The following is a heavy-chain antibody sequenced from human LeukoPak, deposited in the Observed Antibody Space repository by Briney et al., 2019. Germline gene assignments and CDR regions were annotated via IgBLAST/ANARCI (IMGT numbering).Heavy chain of an antibody. CDR1: GGSISISTYY. Sequence: PSETLSLTCTVSGGSISISTYYWGWIRQPPGKGLEWIGSIYYSGTTHYNPSLKSRVTIAVDTSKNQFSLKLISVTAADTAVYYCARTTEGGYSYGYFYYYYMDVWGKGTTVTISS. D-gene: IGHD5-18*01. CDR2: IYYSGTT. V-gene: IGHV4-39*07. CDR3: ARTTEGGYSYGYFYYYYMDV. J-gene: IGHJ6*03.